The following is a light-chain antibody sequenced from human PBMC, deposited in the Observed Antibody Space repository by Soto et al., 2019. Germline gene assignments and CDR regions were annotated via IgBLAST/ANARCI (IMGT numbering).Light chain of an antibody. J-gene: IGLJ2*01. CDR2: DVS. CDR3: SSYTTRNTRI. CDR1: SRDIGGNNY. V-gene: IGLV2-14*03. Sequence: QSALTQPASVSGSPGQSITISCTGSSRDIGGNNYVSWYQQHPGKAPKVMIYDVSNRPSGVSNRFSGSKSGHTASLTISGLQAEDEADYYCSSYTTRNTRIFGGGTKLTVL.